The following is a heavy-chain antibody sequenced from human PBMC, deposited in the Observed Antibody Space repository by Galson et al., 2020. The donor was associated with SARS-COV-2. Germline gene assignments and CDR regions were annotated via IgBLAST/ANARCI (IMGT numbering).Heavy chain of an antibody. J-gene: IGHJ6*02. CDR2: ISYDGSNE. CDR1: GFTFSSYG. CDR3: AKVSATYYYSYGFDV. V-gene: IGHV3-30*18. Sequence: GGSLRLSCAASGFTFSSYGMHWVRQAPGKGLEWVAVISYDGSNEYYADSVKGRFTISRDNSKNTLYLQMNSLRAEDTAVYYCAKVSATYYYSYGFDVWGLGTTVTISS.